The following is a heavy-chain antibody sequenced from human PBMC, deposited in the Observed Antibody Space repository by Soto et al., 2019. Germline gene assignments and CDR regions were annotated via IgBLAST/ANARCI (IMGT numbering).Heavy chain of an antibody. J-gene: IGHJ5*02. CDR2: ISGSGGSR. CDR1: GFTFSSYA. V-gene: IGHV3-23*01. Sequence: PGGYLRLSCAASGFTFSSYAMSWVRQAPGKGLEWVSLISGSGGSRYYADSVKGRFTISRDNSKNTLYLQMNSLRADDTAVFFFAKLMLKNSFDLWGQGTLVTVSS. D-gene: IGHD3-16*01. CDR3: AKLMLKNSFDL.